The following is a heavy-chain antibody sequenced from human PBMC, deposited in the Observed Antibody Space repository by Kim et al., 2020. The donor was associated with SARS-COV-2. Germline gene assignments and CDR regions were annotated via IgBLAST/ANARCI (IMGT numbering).Heavy chain of an antibody. CDR2: IYHSGTT. CDR1: GGSISSSNS. Sequence: SETLSLTCAVSGGSISSSNSWTWVRQPPGKGLEWTGEIYHSGTTNYNPSLKSRVTMSVDKSKNQFSLNLSSVTAADTAVYYCATCISVANLYYLEYWGQGTLVTVSS. D-gene: IGHD2-21*01. CDR3: ATCISVANLYYLEY. J-gene: IGHJ4*02. V-gene: IGHV4-4*02.